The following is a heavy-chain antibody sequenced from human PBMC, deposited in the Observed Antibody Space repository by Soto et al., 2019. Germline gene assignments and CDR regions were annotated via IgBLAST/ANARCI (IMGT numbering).Heavy chain of an antibody. CDR2: IYYSGST. V-gene: IGHV4-39*02. J-gene: IGHJ4*02. CDR1: GGSISSSSYY. D-gene: IGHD2-2*02. Sequence: QLQLQESGPGLVKPSETLSLTCTVSGGSISSSSYYWGWIRQPPGKGLEWIGSIYYSGSTYYNPSLKSRVSXXVXPSKNHFSLTLSSVTAADTAVYYCASHTPATSISDHWGQGTLVTVSS. CDR3: ASHTPATSISDH.